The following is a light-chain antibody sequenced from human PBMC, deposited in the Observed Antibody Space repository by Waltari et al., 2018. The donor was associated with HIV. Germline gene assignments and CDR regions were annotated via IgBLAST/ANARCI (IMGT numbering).Light chain of an antibody. CDR1: SSHVGAYNY. Sequence: QSALTQPPSASGSRGQSVTISCTGTSSHVGAYNYVSWYQQYPGMAPKLIIYEVNKRPSGVPDRFSGSKSGNTASLTVSGLQAEDEADFYCSSYAGSAVVFGGGTKLTVL. V-gene: IGLV2-8*01. CDR2: EVN. CDR3: SSYAGSAVV. J-gene: IGLJ2*01.